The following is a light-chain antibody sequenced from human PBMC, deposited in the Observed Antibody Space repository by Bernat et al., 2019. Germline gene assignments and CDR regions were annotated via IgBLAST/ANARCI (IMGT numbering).Light chain of an antibody. CDR1: QSISSW. CDR2: KSS. J-gene: IGKJ5*01. Sequence: DIQMTQSPSTLSASVGDRVTITCRASQSISSWLAWYQQKPGKAPKLLIYKSSSLESGVPSRFSGSGSGTEFTLTISSLQPDDFATYYCQQYNSYSLITFGQGTRLGIK. V-gene: IGKV1-5*03. CDR3: QQYNSYSLIT.